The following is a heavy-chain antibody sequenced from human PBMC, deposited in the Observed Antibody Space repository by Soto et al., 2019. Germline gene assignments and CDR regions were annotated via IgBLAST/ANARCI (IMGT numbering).Heavy chain of an antibody. CDR1: GGSITSRSYF. V-gene: IGHV4-39*01. CDR3: ARFRDFSYWFDP. Sequence: AETLSLTCSVSGGSITSRSYFWVWIRQPPGKGLEWIGNIYYSGNTYYNPSLKSRVTISVDASQSQFSLKLTSVTAADTAVYYCARFRDFSYWFDPWGQGTQVTVSS. CDR2: IYYSGNT. D-gene: IGHD3-3*01. J-gene: IGHJ5*02.